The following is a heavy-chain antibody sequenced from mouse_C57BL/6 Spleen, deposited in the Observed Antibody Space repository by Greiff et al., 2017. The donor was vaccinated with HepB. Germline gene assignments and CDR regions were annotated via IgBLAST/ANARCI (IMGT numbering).Heavy chain of an antibody. CDR2: INPNYGTT. CDR3: ARVEEFWDYYGFAY. J-gene: IGHJ3*01. V-gene: IGHV1-39*01. D-gene: IGHD1-1*01. CDR1: GYSFTDYN. Sequence: LVESGPELVKPGASVKISCKASGYSFTDYNMNWVKQSNGKSLEWIGVINPNYGTTSYNQKFKGKATLTVDQSSSTAYMQLNSLTSEDSAVYYCARVEEFWDYYGFAYWGQGTLVTVSA.